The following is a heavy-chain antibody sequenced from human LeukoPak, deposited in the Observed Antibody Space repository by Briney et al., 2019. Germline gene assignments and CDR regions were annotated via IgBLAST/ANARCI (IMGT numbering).Heavy chain of an antibody. CDR3: AADIVVVTATRDLDAFDI. Sequence: SVKVSCKASGFTFTSSAMQWVRQARGQRLEWIGWIVVGSGNTNYAQKFQERVTITRDMSTSTAYMELSSLRSEDTAVYYCAADIVVVTATRDLDAFDIWGQGTMVTVP. V-gene: IGHV1-58*02. J-gene: IGHJ3*02. D-gene: IGHD2-21*02. CDR2: IVVGSGNT. CDR1: GFTFTSSA.